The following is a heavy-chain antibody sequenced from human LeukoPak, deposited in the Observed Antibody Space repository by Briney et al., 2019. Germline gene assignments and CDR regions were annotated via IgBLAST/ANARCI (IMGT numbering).Heavy chain of an antibody. Sequence: GGSLRLSCAASGFTFSSYSMNWVRQAPGKGLEWVSSISSSSSYIYYADSVKGQSTISRDNAKNSLYLQMNSLRAEDTAVYYCARDIWFGIDAFDIWGQGTMVTVSS. CDR3: ARDIWFGIDAFDI. V-gene: IGHV3-21*01. J-gene: IGHJ3*02. CDR1: GFTFSSYS. D-gene: IGHD3-10*01. CDR2: ISSSSSYI.